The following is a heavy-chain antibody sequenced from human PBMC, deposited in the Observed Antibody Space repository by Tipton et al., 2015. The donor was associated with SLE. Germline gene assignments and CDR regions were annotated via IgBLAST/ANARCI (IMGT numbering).Heavy chain of an antibody. Sequence: SLRLSCAASGLTFSNYAMSWVRQAPGKGLQWVSYISGSADGTYYADSVRGRFTISRDNSKNTVYLQMNGLRAEDTALYYCAKELSDRTAHCTGDCLGYFDYWGQGALVTVSS. D-gene: IGHD2-21*02. CDR2: ISGSADGT. J-gene: IGHJ4*02. CDR1: GLTFSNYA. V-gene: IGHV3-23*01. CDR3: AKELSDRTAHCTGDCLGYFDY.